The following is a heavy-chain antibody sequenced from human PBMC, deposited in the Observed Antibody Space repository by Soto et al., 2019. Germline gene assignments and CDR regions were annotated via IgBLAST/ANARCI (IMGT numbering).Heavy chain of an antibody. V-gene: IGHV3-9*01. Sequence: GGSLRLSCAASGFTFDDYAMHWVRQAPGKGLEWVSGISWNSGSIGYADSVKGRFTISRDNAKNSLYLQMNSLRAEDTALYYCAKDWMAEPYYYGSGSSNWFDPWGQGTLVTVSS. D-gene: IGHD3-10*01. J-gene: IGHJ5*02. CDR2: ISWNSGSI. CDR1: GFTFDDYA. CDR3: AKDWMAEPYYYGSGSSNWFDP.